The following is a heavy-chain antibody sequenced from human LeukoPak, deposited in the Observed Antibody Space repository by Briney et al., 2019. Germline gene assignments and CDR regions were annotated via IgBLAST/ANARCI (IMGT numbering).Heavy chain of an antibody. D-gene: IGHD4-17*01. CDR2: ISYDGNNK. V-gene: IGHV3-30*18. CDR3: AKDLRGDYVHDY. Sequence: VAVISYDGNNKYHVDSVKGRFTISRDNSKNTLYLQMNSLRVEDTAVYYCAKDLRGDYVHDYCGQGTLVTVSS. J-gene: IGHJ4*02.